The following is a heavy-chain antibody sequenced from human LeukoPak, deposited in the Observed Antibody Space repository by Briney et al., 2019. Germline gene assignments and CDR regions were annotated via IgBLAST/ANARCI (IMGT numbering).Heavy chain of an antibody. Sequence: GGSLRLSCAASGFTFDDYGMSWVRQAPGKGLEWVSGINWNGGNTGYADSVKGRFTISRDNAKSSLYLQMNSLIAEDTALYYCARAYSGYENYYYYYYMDVWGKGTTVTVSS. J-gene: IGHJ6*03. CDR3: ARAYSGYENYYYYYYMDV. V-gene: IGHV3-20*04. CDR1: GFTFDDYG. D-gene: IGHD5-12*01. CDR2: INWNGGNT.